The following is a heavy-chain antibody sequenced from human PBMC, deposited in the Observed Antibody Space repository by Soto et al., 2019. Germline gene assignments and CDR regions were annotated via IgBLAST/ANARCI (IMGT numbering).Heavy chain of an antibody. CDR1: GFTFSSYA. D-gene: IGHD3-10*01. Sequence: GGSLRLSCAASGFTFSSYAMSWVRQAPGKGLEWVSAISGSGGSTYYADSVKGRFTISRDNSKNTLYLQMNSLRAEDTAVYYCAKDPAAMVRGVITGYFDYWGQGTLVTVSS. CDR2: ISGSGGST. V-gene: IGHV3-23*01. CDR3: AKDPAAMVRGVITGYFDY. J-gene: IGHJ4*02.